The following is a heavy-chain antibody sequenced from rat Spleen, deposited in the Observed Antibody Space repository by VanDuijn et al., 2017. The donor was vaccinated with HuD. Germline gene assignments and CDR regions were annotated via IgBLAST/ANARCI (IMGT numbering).Heavy chain of an antibody. Sequence: EVQLVESDGGLVQPGRSLKLSCVASGFTFSSYWMYWIRQAPGEGLEWISSISPDGASTYYPDSVRGRLTISRDNAENTVYLQMNSLRSEDTATYYCGKDMNYYSSYPFYVMGAWGQGTSVTVSS. CDR2: ISPDGAST. CDR1: GFTFSSYW. J-gene: IGHJ4*01. D-gene: IGHD1-2*01. V-gene: IGHV5-58*01. CDR3: GKDMNYYSSYPFYVMGA.